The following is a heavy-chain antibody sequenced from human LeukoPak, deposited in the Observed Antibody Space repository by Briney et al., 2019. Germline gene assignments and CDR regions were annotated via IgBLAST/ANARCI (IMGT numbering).Heavy chain of an antibody. V-gene: IGHV4-38-2*01. CDR1: GYSISSGYY. Sequence: SETLSLTCAVSGYSISSGYYWGWIRQPPGKGLEWIGSIYHSGSTYYNPSLKSRISMSVDTSKSQLSLRLTSVTAADTALYYCARGGWSLDYWGQGTLVAVSS. CDR3: ARGGWSLDY. J-gene: IGHJ4*02. D-gene: IGHD6-19*01. CDR2: IYHSGST.